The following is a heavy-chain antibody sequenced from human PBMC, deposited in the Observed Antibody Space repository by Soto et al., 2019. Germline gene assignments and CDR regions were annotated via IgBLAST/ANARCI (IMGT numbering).Heavy chain of an antibody. J-gene: IGHJ6*02. D-gene: IGHD3-10*01. CDR2: IWYDGSNK. CDR1: GFTFSSYG. V-gene: IGHV3-33*01. CDR3: ASGESYGSGSYPSKDV. Sequence: GGSLRLSCASSGFTFSSYGMHWVRQAPGKGLEWVAVIWYDGSNKYYADSVKGRFTISRDNSKNSLYLQMNSLRDEDTAVYYCASGESYGSGSYPSKDVWGQGTTVTVSS.